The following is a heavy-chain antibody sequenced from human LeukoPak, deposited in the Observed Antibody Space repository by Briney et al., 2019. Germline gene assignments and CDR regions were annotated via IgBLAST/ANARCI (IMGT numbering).Heavy chain of an antibody. D-gene: IGHD3-3*01. V-gene: IGHV1-46*01. CDR3: ARAITIFGVVGDDAFDI. CDR2: INPSGGST. J-gene: IGHJ3*02. CDR1: GYTFTSYY. Sequence: ASVKVSCKASGYTFTSYYMHWVRQAPGQGLEWMGIINPSGGSTSYAQKFQGRVTMTRDTSTSTVYMELSSLRSEDTAVYYCARAITIFGVVGDDAFDIWGQGTMVTVSS.